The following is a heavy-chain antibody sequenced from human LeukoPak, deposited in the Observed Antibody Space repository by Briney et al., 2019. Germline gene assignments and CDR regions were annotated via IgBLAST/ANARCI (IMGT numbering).Heavy chain of an antibody. CDR3: ARVAVSGPTGWFDS. J-gene: IGHJ5*01. CDR1: GFTFSSYA. D-gene: IGHD2-8*02. CDR2: INDNGSTR. V-gene: IGHV3-23*01. Sequence: GGSLRLSCGASGFTFSSYAMSWVRQAPGKGLEWVSGINDNGSTRFYAASVKGRFTSSRDNPKNTLYLQMNSLRVEDTAVYYCARVAVSGPTGWFDSWGQGTLVIVSS.